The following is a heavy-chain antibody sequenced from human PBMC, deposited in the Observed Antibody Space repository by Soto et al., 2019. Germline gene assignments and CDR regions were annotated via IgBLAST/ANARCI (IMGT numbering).Heavy chain of an antibody. D-gene: IGHD3-16*01. CDR2: IYYSGST. J-gene: IGHJ5*02. CDR3: AREGGGAWFDP. V-gene: IGHV4-39*02. CDR1: GGSISSSSHF. Sequence: SETLSLTCTVSGGSISSSSHFWGWIRHPPGKGLEWIGSIYYSGSTYYNPSLKSRVTISVDSSKNQFSLKLNSVTAADTAVFYCAREGGGAWFDPWGQGTMLTV.